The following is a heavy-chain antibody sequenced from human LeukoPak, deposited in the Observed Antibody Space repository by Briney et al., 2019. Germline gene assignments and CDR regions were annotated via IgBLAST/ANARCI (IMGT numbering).Heavy chain of an antibody. Sequence: GGSLRLSCAASGFTFSSYWMSWVRQAPGKGLEWVANIKQDGSEKYYVDSVKGRFTISRDNAKNSLYLQMNSPRAEDTAVYYCARDYRYYDILTGYYAPYGMDVWGQGTTVTVSS. CDR1: GFTFSSYW. D-gene: IGHD3-9*01. CDR3: ARDYRYYDILTGYYAPYGMDV. CDR2: IKQDGSEK. V-gene: IGHV3-7*04. J-gene: IGHJ6*02.